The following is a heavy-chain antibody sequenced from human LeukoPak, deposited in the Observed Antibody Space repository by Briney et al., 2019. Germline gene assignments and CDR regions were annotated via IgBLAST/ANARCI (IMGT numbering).Heavy chain of an antibody. V-gene: IGHV3-53*04. J-gene: IGHJ4*02. CDR1: GFSVSNSY. D-gene: IGHD6-19*01. CDR2: IYGDGGT. CDR3: ARVGVGTVAGNYFDD. Sequence: GSLRLSCTASGFSVSNSYMTWVRQAPGKGLEWVSLIYGDGGTYYADSGKGRFTISRHNFENTLYLQMNSLRAEDTAVYHCARVGVGTVAGNYFDDWGQGTLVTVSS.